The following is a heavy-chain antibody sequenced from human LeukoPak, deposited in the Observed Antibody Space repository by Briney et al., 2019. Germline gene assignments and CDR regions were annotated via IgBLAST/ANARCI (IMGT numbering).Heavy chain of an antibody. D-gene: IGHD6-13*01. CDR1: GYSISSGYY. V-gene: IGHV4-38-2*02. CDR3: ARTTEAHSWRTRYYDYYMDV. J-gene: IGHJ6*03. CDR2: IYHSGST. Sequence: SETLSLTCTVSGYSISSGYYWGWIRQPPEKGLEWIGSIYHSGSTNYNPSLKSRVTISVDTSKNQFSLKLSSVTAADTAVYYCARTTEAHSWRTRYYDYYMDVWGKGTTVTVSS.